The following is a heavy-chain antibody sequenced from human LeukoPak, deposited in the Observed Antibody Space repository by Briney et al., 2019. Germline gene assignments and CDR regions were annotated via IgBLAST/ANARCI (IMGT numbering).Heavy chain of an antibody. CDR2: ISSSSSYI. J-gene: IGHJ4*02. CDR3: ARESGYSSGWYEGYFDY. Sequence: GGSLRLSCAASGFTFSSYSMNWVRQAPGKGLEWVSSISSSSSYIYYADSVKGRFTISSDNAKNSLYLQMNSLRAEDTAVYYCARESGYSSGWYEGYFDYWGQGTLVTVSS. D-gene: IGHD6-19*01. CDR1: GFTFSSYS. V-gene: IGHV3-21*04.